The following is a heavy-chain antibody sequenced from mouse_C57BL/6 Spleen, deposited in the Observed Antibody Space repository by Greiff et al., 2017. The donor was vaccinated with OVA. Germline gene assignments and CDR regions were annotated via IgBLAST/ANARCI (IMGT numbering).Heavy chain of an antibody. CDR3: ATDYDPFAY. CDR2: IHPNSGST. V-gene: IGHV1-64*01. CDR1: GYTFTSYW. J-gene: IGHJ3*01. Sequence: QVQLKQPGAELVKPGASVKLSCKASGYTFTSYWMHWVKQRPGQGLEWIGMIHPNSGSTNYNEKFKSKATLTVDKSSSTAYMQLSSLTSEDSAVYYCATDYDPFAYWGQGTLVTVSA. D-gene: IGHD1-1*01.